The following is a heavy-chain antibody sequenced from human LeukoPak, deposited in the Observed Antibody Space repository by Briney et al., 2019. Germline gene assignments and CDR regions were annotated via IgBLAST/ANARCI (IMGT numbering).Heavy chain of an antibody. D-gene: IGHD2-21*01. Sequence: GGSLRLCCAASGFTFSSYGMHWVRQAPGKGLEGVAVISYDGSNKYYADSVRGRFTLSRDNSKNTLYLQMNSLRAEDTAVYYCAKARSTATDSYDYWGQGTLVTVSS. CDR3: AKARSTATDSYDY. CDR1: GFTFSSYG. V-gene: IGHV3-30*18. J-gene: IGHJ4*02. CDR2: ISYDGSNK.